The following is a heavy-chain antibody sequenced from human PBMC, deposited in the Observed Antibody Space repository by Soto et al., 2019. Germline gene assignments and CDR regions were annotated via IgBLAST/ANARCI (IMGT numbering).Heavy chain of an antibody. V-gene: IGHV3-23*01. CDR2: ISGSGGST. CDR1: GFTFSSYA. CDR3: SKGALLGYYYYYGMDV. Sequence: EVQLLESGGGLVQPGGSLRLSCAASGFTFSSYAMSWVRQAPGKGLEWVSAISGSGGSTYYADSVMGRFPITRDNAKNKLYLQMHSLRAGDKDVYYYSKGALLGYYYYYGMDVWGQGTTVTVSS. D-gene: IGHD2-21*01. J-gene: IGHJ6*02.